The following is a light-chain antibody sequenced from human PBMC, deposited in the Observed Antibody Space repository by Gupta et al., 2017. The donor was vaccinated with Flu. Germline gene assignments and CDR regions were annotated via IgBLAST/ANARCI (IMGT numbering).Light chain of an antibody. Sequence: QSVLTQPASVSGSPGQSLTVSCVGTTNDVGAYKYVSWYQQHPGKAPKLIIFDVSDRPSGVSHRFSASKSGNTASLTISGLQDDDEADYFCCSFSSSTTLVFGSGTKVTVL. J-gene: IGLJ1*01. CDR2: DVS. CDR3: CSFSSSTTLV. CDR1: TNDVGAYKY. V-gene: IGLV2-14*03.